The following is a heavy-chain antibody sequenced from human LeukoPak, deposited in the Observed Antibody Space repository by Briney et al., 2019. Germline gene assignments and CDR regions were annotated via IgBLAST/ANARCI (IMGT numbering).Heavy chain of an antibody. CDR1: GGSFSGYY. CDR2: INHSGST. D-gene: IGHD2-15*01. Sequence: SETLSLTCAVYGGSFSGYYWSWIRQPPGKGLEWIGEINHSGSTNYNPSLTSRVTISVDTSKNQFSLKLSSVTAADTAVYYCARGAPHGYCSGGSCYSDYWGQGTLVTVSS. V-gene: IGHV4-34*01. J-gene: IGHJ4*02. CDR3: ARGAPHGYCSGGSCYSDY.